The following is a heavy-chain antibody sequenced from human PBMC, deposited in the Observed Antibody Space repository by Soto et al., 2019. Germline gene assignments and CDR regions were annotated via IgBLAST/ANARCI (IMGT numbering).Heavy chain of an antibody. Sequence: QVQLQESGPGLVKPSETLSLTCTVSGGSISSYYWSWIRQPPGKGLEWIGYIYYSGRTNYNPTLTSRATISVDTSKNQFSLKLSSVTAADTAVYYCARQYYYYSYMDVWGKGTTVTVSS. CDR1: GGSISSYY. J-gene: IGHJ6*03. CDR2: IYYSGRT. CDR3: ARQYYYYSYMDV. V-gene: IGHV4-59*08.